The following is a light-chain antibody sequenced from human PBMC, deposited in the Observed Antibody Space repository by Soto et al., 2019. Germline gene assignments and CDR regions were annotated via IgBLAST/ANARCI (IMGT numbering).Light chain of an antibody. CDR2: GAT. CDR1: QDVGRK. J-gene: IGKJ1*01. CDR3: QQCNDSPPWT. V-gene: IGKV3-15*01. Sequence: EIVMTQSPATLSVSPGERATLSCRASQDVGRKLAWYQQKPGQAPRLLIYGATTRATGIPARFSGSGSGTQFTLTISSLQSEDFAVYYCQQCNDSPPWTFDQGTKVEI.